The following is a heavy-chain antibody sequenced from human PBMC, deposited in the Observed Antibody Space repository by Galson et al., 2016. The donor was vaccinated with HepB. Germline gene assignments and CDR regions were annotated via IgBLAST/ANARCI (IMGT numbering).Heavy chain of an antibody. D-gene: IGHD1-1*01. CDR1: GFAFSSYW. CDR3: ARDHHWNHPDY. Sequence: SLRLSCAASGFAFSSYWVHWVRQVPGKGLVWVSRLNTDGRTTNYADSVKGRFTISRDNAKNTLYLQMNSLRVEDTAVYYCARDHHWNHPDYWGPGSLVIVSS. V-gene: IGHV3-74*01. J-gene: IGHJ4*02. CDR2: LNTDGRTT.